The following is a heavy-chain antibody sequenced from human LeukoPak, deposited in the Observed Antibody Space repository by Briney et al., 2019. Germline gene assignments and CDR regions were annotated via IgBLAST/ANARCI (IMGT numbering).Heavy chain of an antibody. V-gene: IGHV3-23*01. D-gene: IGHD3-10*01. CDR1: GFTFSSYS. CDR2: ISGSGGST. CDR3: AKDAPISYYYGSGSYSDP. Sequence: GGSLRLSCAASGFTFSSYSMNWVRQAPGKGLEWVSAISGSGGSTYYADSVKGRFTISRDNSKNTLYLQMNSLRAEDTAVYYCAKDAPISYYYGSGSYSDPWGQGTLVTVSS. J-gene: IGHJ5*02.